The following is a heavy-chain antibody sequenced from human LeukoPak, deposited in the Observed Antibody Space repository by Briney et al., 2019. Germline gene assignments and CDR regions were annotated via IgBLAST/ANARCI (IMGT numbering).Heavy chain of an antibody. CDR3: ARDQVPHSSSSFDY. Sequence: SVKVSCKASGGTLSSYAISWVRQAPGQGLEWVGGIIPIFGTANYAQKFQGRVTITADESTSTAYMELSSLRSEDTAVYYCARDQVPHSSSSFDYWGQGTLVTVSS. V-gene: IGHV1-69*13. D-gene: IGHD6-13*01. J-gene: IGHJ4*02. CDR1: GGTLSSYA. CDR2: IIPIFGTA.